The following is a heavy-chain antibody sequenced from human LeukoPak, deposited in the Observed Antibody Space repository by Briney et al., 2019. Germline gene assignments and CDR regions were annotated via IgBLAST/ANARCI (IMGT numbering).Heavy chain of an antibody. CDR3: ARGSFRFYDSSDAFDI. J-gene: IGHJ3*02. CDR2: ISYDGSDK. V-gene: IGHV3-30*04. D-gene: IGHD3-22*01. CDR1: GFTFSTYT. Sequence: TGGSLRLSCAAFGFTFSTYTMHWVRQAPGKGLEWVAVISYDGSDKYYADSVKGRFTISRDNSKNTLYLQMNSLRAEDTAVYYCARGSFRFYDSSDAFDIWGQGTMVTVSS.